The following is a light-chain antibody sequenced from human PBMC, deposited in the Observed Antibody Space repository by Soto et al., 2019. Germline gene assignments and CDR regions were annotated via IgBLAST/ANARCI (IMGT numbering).Light chain of an antibody. CDR1: QSISSY. Sequence: SSMSASVGDRVTTTCRASQSISSYLNWYQQKPGKAPKLLIYAASSLQSGVPSRFSGSGSGTDFTLTISSLQPEDFATYYCQQSYSTPRTFGQGTKVDSK. V-gene: IGKV1-39*01. J-gene: IGKJ1*01. CDR3: QQSYSTPRT. CDR2: AAS.